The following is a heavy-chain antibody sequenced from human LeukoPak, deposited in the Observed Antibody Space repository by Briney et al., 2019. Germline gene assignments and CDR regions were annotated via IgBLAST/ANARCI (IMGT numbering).Heavy chain of an antibody. D-gene: IGHD3-22*01. CDR1: GGTFSSYA. Sequence: ASVKVSCKASGGTFSSYAISWVRQAPGQGLEWMGRIIPIFGTANYAQKFQGRVTITTDESTSAAYMELSSLRSEDTAVYYCARDQYYYDSSGYFDYWGQGTLVTVSS. V-gene: IGHV1-69*05. CDR2: IIPIFGTA. CDR3: ARDQYYYDSSGYFDY. J-gene: IGHJ4*02.